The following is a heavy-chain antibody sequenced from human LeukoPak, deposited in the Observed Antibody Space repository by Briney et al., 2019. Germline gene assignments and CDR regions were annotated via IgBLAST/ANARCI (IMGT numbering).Heavy chain of an antibody. V-gene: IGHV3-48*03. CDR3: ARGTYGYGANFDY. Sequence: QSGGSLRLSCAASGFSFSSYEMNWVRQAPGKGLEWVAYISNSGSSIYYADSVKGRFTISRDNAKNSLYLQVNSLRAEDTAVYYCARGTYGYGANFDYWGQGTLVTVSS. J-gene: IGHJ4*02. CDR2: ISNSGSSI. D-gene: IGHD5-18*01. CDR1: GFSFSSYE.